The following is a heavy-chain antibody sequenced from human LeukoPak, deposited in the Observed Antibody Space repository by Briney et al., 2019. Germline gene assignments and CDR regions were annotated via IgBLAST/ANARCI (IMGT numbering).Heavy chain of an antibody. Sequence: EGSLRLSCAASGFTFSDYYMSWIRQAPGKGLEWVSYISSSGSTIYYADSVKGRFTISRDNAKNSLYLQMNSLRAEDTAVYYCARDAYNWNGGSDKYYYYGMDVWGQGTTVTVSS. J-gene: IGHJ6*02. V-gene: IGHV3-11*01. CDR3: ARDAYNWNGGSDKYYYYGMDV. D-gene: IGHD1-1*01. CDR2: ISSSGSTI. CDR1: GFTFSDYY.